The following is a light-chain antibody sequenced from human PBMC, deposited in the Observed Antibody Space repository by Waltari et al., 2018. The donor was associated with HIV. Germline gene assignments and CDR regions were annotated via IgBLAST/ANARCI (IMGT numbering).Light chain of an antibody. CDR2: GAS. V-gene: IGKV3-15*01. J-gene: IGKJ1*01. CDR3: QQYNRWPWT. CDR1: PTVGAN. Sequence: TQSPATLSVSPGERVTLSCRASPTVGANVDWYTQKPGQAPRLLIFGASTRASVIPDRFSGSGSGTDFTLTISSLQSEDFAIYYCQQYNRWPWTFGQGTRVEV.